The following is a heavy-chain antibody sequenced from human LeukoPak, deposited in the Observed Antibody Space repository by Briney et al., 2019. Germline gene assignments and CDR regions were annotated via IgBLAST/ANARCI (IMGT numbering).Heavy chain of an antibody. D-gene: IGHD3-22*01. V-gene: IGHV1-46*01. J-gene: IGHJ4*02. CDR3: ARAYYDSSGYGGFDY. CDR1: GYTFTSYY. Sequence: ASVKVSCKASGYTFTSYYIHRMRQAPGQGLEWMGIINPNGGSTRYAQKFQGRVTMTRDTSTSTVYMELSSLRSEDTAVYYCARAYYDSSGYGGFDYWGQGTLVTVSS. CDR2: INPNGGST.